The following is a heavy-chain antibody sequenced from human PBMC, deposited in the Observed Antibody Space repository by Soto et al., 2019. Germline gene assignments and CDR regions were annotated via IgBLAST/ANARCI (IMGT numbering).Heavy chain of an antibody. V-gene: IGHV1-69*06. D-gene: IGHD3-10*01. CDR3: ARAVYFSGNYCTGREAFDN. Sequence: QVQLEQSGAEVKKPGSSVKISRKASRGHLSDHGVSWLRQGPGHGLEWVGGNIPVFNTVKYAPKFQGRVTIARDKFTNITYMELGRLRPHDTTLSDDARAVYFSGNYCTGREAFDNWGQGTLVIVSS. J-gene: IGHJ3*02. CDR2: NIPVFNTV. CDR1: RGHLSDHG.